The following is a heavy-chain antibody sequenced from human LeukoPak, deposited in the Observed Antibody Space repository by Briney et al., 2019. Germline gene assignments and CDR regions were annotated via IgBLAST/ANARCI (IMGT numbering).Heavy chain of an antibody. CDR2: VIPILAKT. CDR1: GGTFSSYA. Sequence: SVKVSCKASGGTFSSYAISWVRQAPGPGLEWMGRVIPILAKTTYAQRFQGRVTITADKSTSTTYMELSSLRSEDTAVYYCARDYYDSRGYYPDSWGQGTLVTVSS. CDR3: ARDYYDSRGYYPDS. D-gene: IGHD3-22*01. J-gene: IGHJ4*02. V-gene: IGHV1-69*04.